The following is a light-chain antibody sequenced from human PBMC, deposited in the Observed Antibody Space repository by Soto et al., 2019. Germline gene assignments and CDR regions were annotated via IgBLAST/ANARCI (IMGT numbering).Light chain of an antibody. CDR2: GAS. CDR1: QSVNSN. CDR3: QQYNDWPLYT. V-gene: IGKV3-15*01. Sequence: EIVMTQSPTIVSVSPGERATLSCRASQSVNSNLAWYQQKPGQAPRLLISGASTRAPGIAARFSGSGSGTNFTLSISGLQSADFAVYYCQQYNDWPLYTFGQGTKVDI. J-gene: IGKJ2*01.